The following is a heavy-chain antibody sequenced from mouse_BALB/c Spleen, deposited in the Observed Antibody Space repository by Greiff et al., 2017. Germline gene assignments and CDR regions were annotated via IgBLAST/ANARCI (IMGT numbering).Heavy chain of an antibody. J-gene: IGHJ2*01. CDR2: ISSGGSYT. Sequence: EVKLEESGGDLVKPGGSLKLSCAASGFTFSSYGMSWVRQTPDKRLEWVATISSGGSYTYYPDSVKGRFTISRDNAKNTLYLQMSSLKSEDTAMYYCARVTPYYFDYWGQGTTLTVSS. CDR1: GFTFSSYG. V-gene: IGHV5-6*02. CDR3: ARVTPYYFDY. D-gene: IGHD2-12*01.